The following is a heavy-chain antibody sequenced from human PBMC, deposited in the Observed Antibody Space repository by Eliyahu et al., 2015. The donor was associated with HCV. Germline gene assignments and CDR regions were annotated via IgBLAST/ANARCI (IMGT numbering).Heavy chain of an antibody. CDR2: VIPIFGXG. J-gene: IGHJ5*02. D-gene: IGHD6-19*01. V-gene: IGHV1-69*01. Sequence: EVKKPESSVKVSCKASGGTFGRHTISWVRXAPGQGLEWVXGVIPIFGXGNYAXXFQGRVTITAXESTSTAYXELRSLRYEETAVYYCVLEGGSSGPRWFDPWSQGTLVTVSS. CDR3: VLEGGSSGPRWFDP. CDR1: GGTFGRHT.